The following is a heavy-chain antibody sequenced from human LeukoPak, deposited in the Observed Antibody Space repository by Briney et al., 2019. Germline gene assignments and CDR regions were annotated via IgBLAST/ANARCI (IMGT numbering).Heavy chain of an antibody. CDR1: GFAFTSYW. V-gene: IGHV3-7*01. D-gene: IGHD6-19*01. CDR2: IKQDGSEK. CDR3: SREGSLSGCDH. J-gene: IGHJ4*02. Sequence: GGSLRLSCAASGFAFTSYWMSWVRQDPGKGLEWVANIKQDGSEKYYVDSVKGRFTISRDNVKNSLYLQMNSLRAEDTAVYYCSREGSLSGCDHWGQGTRVTVSS.